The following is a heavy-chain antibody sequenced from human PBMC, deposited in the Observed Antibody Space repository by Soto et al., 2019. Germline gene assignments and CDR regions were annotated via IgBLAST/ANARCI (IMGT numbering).Heavy chain of an antibody. Sequence: ASVKVSCKASGYTFTSYGISWVRQAPGQGLEWMGWISAYNGNTNYAQKLQGRVTMTTDTSTSTAYMELRSLRSDDTAVYYCARDSVGYRSGWYVSPKIDYWGQGTLVTVSS. V-gene: IGHV1-18*01. CDR2: ISAYNGNT. CDR3: ARDSVGYRSGWYVSPKIDY. CDR1: GYTFTSYG. D-gene: IGHD6-19*01. J-gene: IGHJ4*02.